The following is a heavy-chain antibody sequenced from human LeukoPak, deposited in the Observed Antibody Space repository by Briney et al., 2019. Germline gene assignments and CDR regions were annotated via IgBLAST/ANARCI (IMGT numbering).Heavy chain of an antibody. CDR3: ARAWLRLNPYFDY. CDR2: INPNSGGT. J-gene: IGHJ4*02. Sequence: LGASVKVSCKASGYTFTGYYMHWVRQAPGQGLEWMGWINPNSGGTNYAQKFQGRVTMTRDTSISTSYMELSRLRSDDTAVYYCARAWLRLNPYFDYWGQGTLVTVSS. CDR1: GYTFTGYY. D-gene: IGHD5-12*01. V-gene: IGHV1-2*03.